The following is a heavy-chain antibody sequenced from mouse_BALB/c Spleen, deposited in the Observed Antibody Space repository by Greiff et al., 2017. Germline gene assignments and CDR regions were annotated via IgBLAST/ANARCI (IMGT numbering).Heavy chain of an antibody. CDR3: ARDQYGNDVGFAY. Sequence: EVKLVESGGGLVQPGGSLRLSCATSGFTFTDYYMSWVRQPPGKALEWLGFIRNKANGYTTEYSASVKGRFTISRDNSQSILYLHMNTLRAEDSATYYCARDQYGNDVGFAYWGQGTLVTVSA. V-gene: IGHV7-3*02. CDR2: IRNKANGYTT. J-gene: IGHJ3*01. D-gene: IGHD2-10*02. CDR1: GFTFTDYY.